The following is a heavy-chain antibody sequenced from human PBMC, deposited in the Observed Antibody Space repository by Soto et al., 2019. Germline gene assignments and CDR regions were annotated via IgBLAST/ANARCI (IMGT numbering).Heavy chain of an antibody. D-gene: IGHD3-22*01. Sequence: SGPTLVNPTETLTLTCTVSGFSLSNARMGVSWIRQPPGKALEWLAHIFSNDEKSYSTSLKSRLTISKDTSKSQVVLTMTNMDPVDTATYYCARIRRMIGGYYYGMDVWGQGTTVTVS. CDR2: IFSNDEK. V-gene: IGHV2-26*01. CDR1: GFSLSNARMG. J-gene: IGHJ6*02. CDR3: ARIRRMIGGYYYGMDV.